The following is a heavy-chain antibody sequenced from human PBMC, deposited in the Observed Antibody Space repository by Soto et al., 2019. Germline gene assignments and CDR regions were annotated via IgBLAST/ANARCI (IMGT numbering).Heavy chain of an antibody. D-gene: IGHD3-10*01. J-gene: IGHJ4*02. Sequence: PSETLSLTCTVSGGSISSYYWSWIRQPPGKGLEWIGYIYYSGSTNYNPSLKSRVTISVDTSKNQFSLKLSSVTAADTAVYYCARVRITMVRGPGPYFDYWGQGTLVTVSS. CDR1: GGSISSYY. V-gene: IGHV4-59*01. CDR2: IYYSGST. CDR3: ARVRITMVRGPGPYFDY.